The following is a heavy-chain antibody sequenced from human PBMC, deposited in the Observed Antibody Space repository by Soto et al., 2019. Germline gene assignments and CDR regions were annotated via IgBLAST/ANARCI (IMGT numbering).Heavy chain of an antibody. CDR1: GFTFSSYA. Sequence: GGSLRLSCAASGFTFSSYAMSWVRQAPGKGLEWVSAISGSGGSTYYADSVKGRFTISRDNSKNTLYLQMNSLRAEDTAVYYCAKDSDYDSSGYSSQVDAFDIWGQGTMVTVSS. CDR3: AKDSDYDSSGYSSQVDAFDI. CDR2: ISGSGGST. V-gene: IGHV3-23*01. D-gene: IGHD3-22*01. J-gene: IGHJ3*02.